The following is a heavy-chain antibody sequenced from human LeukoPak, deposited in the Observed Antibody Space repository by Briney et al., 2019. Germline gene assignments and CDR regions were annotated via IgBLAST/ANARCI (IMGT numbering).Heavy chain of an antibody. J-gene: IGHJ4*02. CDR1: GGSFSGYY. D-gene: IGHD3-10*01. CDR2: IYYSGST. Sequence: SETLSLTCAVYGGSFSGYYWSWIRQPPGKGLEWIGSIYYSGSTYYNPSLKSRVTISVDTSKNQFSLKLSSVTAADMAVYYCARVDRGPRYGSGSLFDYWGQGTLVTVSS. V-gene: IGHV4-34*01. CDR3: ARVDRGPRYGSGSLFDY.